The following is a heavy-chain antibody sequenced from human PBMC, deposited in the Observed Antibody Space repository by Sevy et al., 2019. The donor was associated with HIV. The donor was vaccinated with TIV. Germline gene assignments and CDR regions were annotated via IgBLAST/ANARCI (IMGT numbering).Heavy chain of an antibody. V-gene: IGHV3-30-3*01. D-gene: IGHD5-12*01. CDR2: ISYDGSNK. Sequence: GGSLRLSCAASGFTFSSYAMHWVRQAPGKGLEWVAVISYDGSNKYYADSVKGRFTISRDNSKNTLYLRMNSLRAEDTAVYYCARDSGYDFGPDDYWGQGTLVPSPQ. CDR3: ARDSGYDFGPDDY. J-gene: IGHJ4*02. CDR1: GFTFSSYA.